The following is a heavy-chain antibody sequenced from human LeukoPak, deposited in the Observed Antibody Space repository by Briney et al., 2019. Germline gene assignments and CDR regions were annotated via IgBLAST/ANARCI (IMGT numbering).Heavy chain of an antibody. CDR2: IYYSGSP. CDR3: AREGAGYSRY. Sequence: PSETLSLTCTVSGGSINSGGYYWSWIRQHRGKGLEWIGYIYYSGSPYYNPSLKSRVTISLDTSKNQFSLKLSSVTAADTAVYYCAREGAGYSRYWGQGTLVTVSS. V-gene: IGHV4-31*03. D-gene: IGHD1-26*01. CDR1: GGSINSGGYY. J-gene: IGHJ4*02.